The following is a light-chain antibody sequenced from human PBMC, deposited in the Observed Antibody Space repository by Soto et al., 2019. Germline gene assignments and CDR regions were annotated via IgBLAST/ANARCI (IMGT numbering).Light chain of an antibody. V-gene: IGLV8-61*01. Sequence: QTVVTQEPSFSVSPGRTVTLTCGLSSGSVSTSYYPSWYQQTPGQAPRTLIYSTNTRSSGVPDRFSGSILGNKAALTITGAQADDESDYYCVLYMGSGISVFGGGTKLTDL. CDR3: VLYMGSGISV. J-gene: IGLJ3*02. CDR2: STN. CDR1: SGSVSTSYY.